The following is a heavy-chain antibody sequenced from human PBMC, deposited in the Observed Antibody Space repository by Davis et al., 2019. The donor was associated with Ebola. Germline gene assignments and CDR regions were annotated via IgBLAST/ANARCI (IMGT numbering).Heavy chain of an antibody. CDR1: GYTLTELS. Sequence: AASVKVSCKVSGYTLTELSMHWVRQAPGKGLEWMGGFDPEEGETIYAQKFQGRVTMTEDTSTDPAYMELSSLRSEDTAVYSCATQGEMEGYWGQGTLVTVSS. V-gene: IGHV1-24*01. CDR2: FDPEEGET. CDR3: ATQGEMEGY. J-gene: IGHJ4*02. D-gene: IGHD5-24*01.